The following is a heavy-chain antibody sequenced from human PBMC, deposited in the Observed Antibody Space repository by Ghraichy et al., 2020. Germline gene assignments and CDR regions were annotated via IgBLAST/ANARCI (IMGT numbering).Heavy chain of an antibody. J-gene: IGHJ5*02. V-gene: IGHV3-9*01. CDR1: GFTFDDYA. CDR2: ISWNSGSI. CDR3: AKARGLQYNWFDP. D-gene: IGHD4-11*01. Sequence: GGSLRLSCAASGFTFDDYAMHWVRQAPGKGLEWVSGISWNSGSIGYADSVKGRFTISRDNAKNSLYLQMNSLRAEDTALYYCAKARGLQYNWFDPWGQGTLVTVSS.